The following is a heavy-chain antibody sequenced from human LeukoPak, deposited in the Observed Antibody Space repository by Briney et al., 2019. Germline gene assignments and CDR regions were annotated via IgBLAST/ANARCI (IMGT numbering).Heavy chain of an antibody. D-gene: IGHD3-10*01. Sequence: ASVKVSCKASGYTFTSYDINWVRQATGQGLEWMGWMNPNSGNTGYAQKFQGGVTMTRNTSISTAYMELSSLRSEDTAVYYCARGITMVRGVSVETFDYWGQGTLVTVSS. CDR1: GYTFTSYD. V-gene: IGHV1-8*01. J-gene: IGHJ4*02. CDR3: ARGITMVRGVSVETFDY. CDR2: MNPNSGNT.